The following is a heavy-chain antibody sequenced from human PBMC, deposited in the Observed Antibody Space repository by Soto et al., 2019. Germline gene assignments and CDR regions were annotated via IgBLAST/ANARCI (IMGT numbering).Heavy chain of an antibody. CDR3: ARGGGAAPGT. J-gene: IGHJ4*02. CDR1: GGSFGGYY. V-gene: IGHV4-34*01. D-gene: IGHD6-13*01. Sequence: QVHLQQWGAGLLKPSETLSLTCTVYGGSFGGYYWTWIRQPPAEGLEWIGEISPSGSPNYNPSLRSRVTVSVDPSMNHFPLKLSSVTAADTAVYYCARGGGAAPGTWGQGTLVTVSS. CDR2: ISPSGSP.